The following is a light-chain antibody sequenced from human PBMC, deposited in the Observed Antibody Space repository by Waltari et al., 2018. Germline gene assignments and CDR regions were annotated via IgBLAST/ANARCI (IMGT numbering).Light chain of an antibody. CDR3: QQYNNWPRT. CDR1: QSVSSN. CDR2: GAS. J-gene: IGKJ1*01. V-gene: IGKV3-15*01. Sequence: EIVMTQSPATLSVSPGERATLPCRASQSVSSNLAWYQQKPCQAPRLHIHGASTSATGIPGRFSCSGSGTEFTLTISSLQSEDFAVYYGQQYNNWPRTFGQGTKVEIK.